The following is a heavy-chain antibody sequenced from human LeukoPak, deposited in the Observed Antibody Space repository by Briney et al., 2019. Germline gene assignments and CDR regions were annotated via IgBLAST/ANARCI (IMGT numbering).Heavy chain of an antibody. J-gene: IGHJ4*02. V-gene: IGHV1-2*06. Sequence: ASVKVSCKASGYTFTGYYMHWVRQAPGQGLEWMGRINPNSGGTNYAQKFQGRVTMTRDTSISTAYMELSRLRSDATAVYYCARDSEIVVVTASIDYWGQGTLVTVSS. CDR3: ARDSEIVVVTASIDY. CDR1: GYTFTGYY. CDR2: INPNSGGT. D-gene: IGHD2-21*02.